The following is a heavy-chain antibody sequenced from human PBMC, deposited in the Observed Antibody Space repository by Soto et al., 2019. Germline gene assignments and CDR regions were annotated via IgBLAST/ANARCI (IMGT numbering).Heavy chain of an antibody. Sequence: ASVKVSCKVSGYTLTDLSMHWVRQAPGKGLEWMGGFDPEDGETIYAQKFQGRVTMTEDTSTDTAYMELSSLRSEDTAVYYCATSRIVVVPAAMLDWFDPWGQGTLVTVSS. CDR1: GYTLTDLS. J-gene: IGHJ5*02. D-gene: IGHD2-2*01. CDR2: FDPEDGET. V-gene: IGHV1-24*01. CDR3: ATSRIVVVPAAMLDWFDP.